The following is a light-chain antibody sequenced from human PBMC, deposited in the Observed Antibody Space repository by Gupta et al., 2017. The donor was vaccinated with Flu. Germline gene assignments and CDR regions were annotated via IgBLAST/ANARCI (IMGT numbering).Light chain of an antibody. V-gene: IGKV3-15*01. J-gene: IGKJ4*01. CDR3: QQYNNWPLT. CDR1: QSVSSN. CDR2: GAS. Sequence: PATLSVSPGERATLSCRASQSVSSNLAWYQQKPGQAPRLLIYGASTRATDIPASFSGSGSGTEFTLTISSLQSEDFAVYYCQQYNNWPLTFGGGTKVEIK.